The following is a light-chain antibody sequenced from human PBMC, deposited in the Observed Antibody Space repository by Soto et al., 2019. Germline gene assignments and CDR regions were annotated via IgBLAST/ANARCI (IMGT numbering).Light chain of an antibody. CDR1: SSDVGGYNY. J-gene: IGLJ1*01. CDR2: DVS. Sequence: QSALTQPASVSGSPGEWITISCTGTSSDVGGYNYVSWYQEHPGKAPKLMIYDVSNRPSGVSNRFSGSKSDNTASLTISGLQAEDEADYYCSSYTSDSTYVFGTGTKVTVL. CDR3: SSYTSDSTYV. V-gene: IGLV2-14*01.